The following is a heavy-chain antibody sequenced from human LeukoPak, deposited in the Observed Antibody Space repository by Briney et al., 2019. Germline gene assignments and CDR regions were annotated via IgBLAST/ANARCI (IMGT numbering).Heavy chain of an antibody. CDR1: GFTVSSNY. D-gene: IGHD3-22*01. V-gene: IGHV3-23*01. Sequence: GGSLRLSCAASGFTVSSNYMSWVRQAPGKGLEWVSSVTGGGGSTHYADSVRGGFTISRGNSKNTVYLQMNSLRAEDTAVYYCAKSSDSSGRYTHGMDVWGQGTTVTVSS. CDR2: VTGGGGST. CDR3: AKSSDSSGRYTHGMDV. J-gene: IGHJ6*02.